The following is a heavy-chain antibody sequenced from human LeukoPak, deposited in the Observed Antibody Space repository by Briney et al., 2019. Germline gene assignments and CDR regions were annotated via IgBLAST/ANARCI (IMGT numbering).Heavy chain of an antibody. CDR2: IYANGRT. J-gene: IGHJ4*02. Sequence: SETLSLTCTVSGASISTIGYYWSWIRQPAGKGLERIGRIYANGRTDYNPSLMSRVTISMDMSKNQFSLKLTSVTAADTAVYFCARGGWPSYFFDYWGQGALVTVSS. CDR1: GASISTIGYY. D-gene: IGHD3-9*01. V-gene: IGHV4-61*02. CDR3: ARGGWPSYFFDY.